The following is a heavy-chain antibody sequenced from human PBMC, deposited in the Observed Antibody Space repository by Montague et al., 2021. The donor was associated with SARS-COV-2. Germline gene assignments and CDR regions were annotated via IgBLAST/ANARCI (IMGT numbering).Heavy chain of an antibody. CDR3: AREFRTYGYGGQYWYFDL. Sequence: SETLSLTCAVSGGSISSYYWSWIRQPPGKGLEWIGYIYYSGSTNYNPSLKSRVTISVDTSKNQFSLKLSSVTAAHTAVYYCAREFRTYGYGGQYWYFDLWGRGTLVTVSP. V-gene: IGHV4-59*01. J-gene: IGHJ2*01. D-gene: IGHD3-10*01. CDR2: IYYSGST. CDR1: GGSISSYY.